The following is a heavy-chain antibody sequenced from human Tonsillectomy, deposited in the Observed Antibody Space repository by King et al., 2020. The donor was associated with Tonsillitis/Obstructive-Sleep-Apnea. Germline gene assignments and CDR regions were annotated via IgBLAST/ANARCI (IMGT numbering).Heavy chain of an antibody. V-gene: IGHV4-39*01. J-gene: IGHJ4*02. D-gene: IGHD2-21*01. CDR3: ASSLAYCGGDCLGYFDY. CDR1: GGSISSSSYY. CDR2: IYYSGST. Sequence: QLQESGPGLVKPSETLSLTCTVSGGSISSSSYYWGWIRQPPGKGLEWIGGIYYSGSTYYNPSLKSRVTISVDTSKNQFSLKLSSVTAADTAVYYCASSLAYCGGDCLGYFDYWGQGTLVTVSS.